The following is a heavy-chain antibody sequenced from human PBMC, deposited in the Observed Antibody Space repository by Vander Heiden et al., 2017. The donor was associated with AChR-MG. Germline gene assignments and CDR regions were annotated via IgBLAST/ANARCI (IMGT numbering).Heavy chain of an antibody. D-gene: IGHD5-18*01. CDR1: GGSIRSYY. V-gene: IGHV4-59*01. Sequence: QVQLQESGPGLVKPSETLSLTCTISGGSIRSYYWTLTRPPPGQGLESIGYIYYSGSTNYNPSRKSRVSMSVDTSKNQFSLKLTSVTAADTAVYYCARVGRTALVTLFDHWGQGTLVTVSS. J-gene: IGHJ4*02. CDR3: ARVGRTALVTLFDH. CDR2: IYYSGST.